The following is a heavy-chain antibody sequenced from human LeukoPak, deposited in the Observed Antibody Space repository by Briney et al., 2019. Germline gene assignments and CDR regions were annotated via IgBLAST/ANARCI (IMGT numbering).Heavy chain of an antibody. J-gene: IGHJ4*02. CDR3: ASHQGGRQIWLHFDF. Sequence: GGSLRLSCAPPGYTSITYAIQWGRQAPGKGLEWVSVISYDGKNKYYAASVKRGFTISRDNSKIRRYLKINSMRAEDTAVNYFASHQGGRQIWLHFDFWGQGTLVTVSS. CDR2: ISYDGKNK. V-gene: IGHV3-30*04. D-gene: IGHD5-18*01. CDR1: GYTSITYA.